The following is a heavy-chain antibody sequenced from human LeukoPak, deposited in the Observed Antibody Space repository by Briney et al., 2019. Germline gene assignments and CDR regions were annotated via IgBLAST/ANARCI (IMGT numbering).Heavy chain of an antibody. CDR2: IYYSGST. D-gene: IGHD6-13*01. Sequence: SETLSLTCTVSGGSISSYYWGWIRQPPGKGLEWIGSIYYSGSTYYNPSLKSRVTISVDTSKNQFSLKLSSVTAADTAVYYCARHGRPRYSSFYWFDPWGQGTLVTVSS. CDR3: ARHGRPRYSSFYWFDP. J-gene: IGHJ5*02. V-gene: IGHV4-39*01. CDR1: GGSISSYY.